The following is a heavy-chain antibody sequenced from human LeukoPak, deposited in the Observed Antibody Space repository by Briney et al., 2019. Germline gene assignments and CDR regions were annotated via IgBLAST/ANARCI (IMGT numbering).Heavy chain of an antibody. Sequence: GGSLRLSCAASGFTFSSYAMSWVRQAPGKGLEWVSAISGSGGSTYYADSVKGRFTISRDNTKNTLYLQMNSLRAKDTAVYYCAKDFPPEYSYGYENIWGQGTMVTVSS. CDR1: GFTFSSYA. CDR3: AKDFPPEYSYGYENI. D-gene: IGHD5-18*01. V-gene: IGHV3-23*01. J-gene: IGHJ3*02. CDR2: ISGSGGST.